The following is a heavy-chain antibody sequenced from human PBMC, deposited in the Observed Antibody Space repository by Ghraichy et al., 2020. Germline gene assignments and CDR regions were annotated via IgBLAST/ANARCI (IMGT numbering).Heavy chain of an antibody. J-gene: IGHJ5*02. CDR1: GASFSGHY. CDR3: AREPGYCSGGFCYGGWFDP. CDR2: INHSGSP. V-gene: IGHV4-34*01. Sequence: SETLSLTCTAFGASFSGHYWSWIRQPPGRGLEWIGEINHSGSPNYNPSLQSRVTISLDTSKTQFSLNLSSVTAADTAVYYCAREPGYCSGGFCYGGWFDPWGQGTLVTVSS. D-gene: IGHD2-15*01.